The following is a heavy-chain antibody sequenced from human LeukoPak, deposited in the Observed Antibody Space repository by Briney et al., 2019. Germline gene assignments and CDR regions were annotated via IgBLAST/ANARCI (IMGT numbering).Heavy chain of an antibody. CDR2: INHSGSI. CDR3: ARGLRGVVVVPAAMGKGFDY. D-gene: IGHD2-2*01. CDR1: GGSFSGYY. V-gene: IGHV4-34*01. Sequence: SETLSLTXAVYGGSFSGYYWSWIRQPPGKGLEWIGEINHSGSINYNPSLKSRVTISVGTSKNQFSLKLSSVTAADTAVYYCARGLRGVVVVPAAMGKGFDYWGQGTLVTVSS. J-gene: IGHJ4*02.